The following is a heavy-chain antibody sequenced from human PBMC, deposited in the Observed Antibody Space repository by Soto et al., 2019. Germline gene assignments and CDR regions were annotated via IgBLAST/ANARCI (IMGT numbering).Heavy chain of an antibody. Sequence: QVQLQESGPGLVKPSETLSLTCTVSGGSVSSGSYYWSWIRQPPGKGLEWIGYIYYSGSTNYNPSLKSRVTRPVDTSKSLSALKLSNVAAADTAVYHCARYGNRPGFAYWGQGTLVTVSS. V-gene: IGHV4-61*01. J-gene: IGHJ4*02. D-gene: IGHD4-4*01. CDR1: GGSVSSGSYY. CDR3: ARYGNRPGFAY. CDR2: IYYSGST.